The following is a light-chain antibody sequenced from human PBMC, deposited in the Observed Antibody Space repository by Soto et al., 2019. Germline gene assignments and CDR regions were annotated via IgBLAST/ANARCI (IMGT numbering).Light chain of an antibody. V-gene: IGKV3-20*01. Sequence: EIVLTQSPGTLSLSPGERATLSCRASRSVSSSYLAWYQQRPGQAPRLLIYGASNRATGIPDRFSGSGSGTDFTLTISRLEPEDFAVYFCQQYGNSTLTFGGGTKVDIK. J-gene: IGKJ4*01. CDR1: RSVSSSY. CDR2: GAS. CDR3: QQYGNSTLT.